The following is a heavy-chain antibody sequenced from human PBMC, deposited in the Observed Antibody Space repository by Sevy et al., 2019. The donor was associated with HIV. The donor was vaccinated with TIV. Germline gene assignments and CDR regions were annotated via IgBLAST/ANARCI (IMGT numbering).Heavy chain of an antibody. V-gene: IGHV1-2*02. CDR3: ARVEYSSSSDWFDP. CDR2: INPNSGGT. Sequence: ASVKVSCKASGYTFTGYYMHWVRQAPGQGLEWMGWINPNSGGTNYAQKFQGRVTMTRDTSISTAYMELSRLRSDDTAVYYCARVEYSSSSDWFDPWGQGTLVTVSS. CDR1: GYTFTGYY. D-gene: IGHD6-6*01. J-gene: IGHJ5*02.